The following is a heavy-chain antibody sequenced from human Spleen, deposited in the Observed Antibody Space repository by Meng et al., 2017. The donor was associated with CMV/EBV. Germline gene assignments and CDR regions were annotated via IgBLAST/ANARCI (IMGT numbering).Heavy chain of an antibody. CDR1: TFSSYA. CDR3: ARDHSHIVVVIASGGWFDP. Sequence: TFSSYAMHWVRQAPGKGLEWVAVISYDGSNKYYADSVKGRFTISRDNSKNTLYLQMNSLRAEDTAVYYCARDHSHIVVVIASGGWFDPWGQGTLVTVSS. CDR2: ISYDGSNK. D-gene: IGHD2-21*01. V-gene: IGHV3-30-3*01. J-gene: IGHJ5*02.